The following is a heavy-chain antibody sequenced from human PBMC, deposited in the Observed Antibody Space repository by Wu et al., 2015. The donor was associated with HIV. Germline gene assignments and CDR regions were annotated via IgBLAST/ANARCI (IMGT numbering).Heavy chain of an antibody. V-gene: IGHV1-8*03. D-gene: IGHD3-16*02. CDR1: GYTFTSYD. Sequence: QVQLVQSGAEVKKPGASVKVSCKASGYTFTSYDINWVRQATGQGLEWMGWMNPNSGNTGYAQKFQGRVTITRNTSISTAYMELSSLTSEDTAVYYCARDRSKLQADVFSLSWGRGTVVHRLF. J-gene: IGHJ3*01. CDR3: ARDRSKLQADVFSLS. CDR2: MNPNSGNT.